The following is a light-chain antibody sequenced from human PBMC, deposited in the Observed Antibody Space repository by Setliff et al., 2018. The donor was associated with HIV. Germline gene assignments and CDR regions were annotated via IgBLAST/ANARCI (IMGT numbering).Light chain of an antibody. V-gene: IGLV2-18*02. CDR2: EVN. Sequence: QSALTQPPSVSGSPGQSVTISCTGTSSDVGSYNRVSWYQQPPGTAPKLMIYEVNNRPSGVPDRFSGSKSGNTASLTISGLQAEDEADYYCSSYTTSSTLYVFGPGTKVTVL. CDR3: SSYTTSSTLYV. CDR1: SSDVGSYNR. J-gene: IGLJ1*01.